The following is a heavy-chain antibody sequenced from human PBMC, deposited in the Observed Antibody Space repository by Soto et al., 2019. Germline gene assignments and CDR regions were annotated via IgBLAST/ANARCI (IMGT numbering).Heavy chain of an antibody. V-gene: IGHV3-30*03. J-gene: IGHJ6*02. CDR3: ASDYGMDV. CDR2: ISYDGSNK. Sequence: QVQLVESGGGVVQPGRSLRLSCAASGFTFSSYGMHWVRQAPGKGLEWVAVISYDGSNKYYADSVKGRFTISRDNSKNTLYLQMNSLRAEDTAVYYCASDYGMDVWGQGTTVTVSS. CDR1: GFTFSSYG.